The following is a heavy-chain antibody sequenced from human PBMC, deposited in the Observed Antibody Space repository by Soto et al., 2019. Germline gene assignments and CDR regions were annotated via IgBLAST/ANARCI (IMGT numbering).Heavy chain of an antibody. CDR3: ARAGYSYGGDY. CDR1: GFSFSSYS. Sequence: EVQLVESGGGLVQPGGSLRLSCAASGFSFSSYSMNWVRQAPGKGLEWVSYICSSSSTIYYADSVKGRFTISRDNAKNSLYLHMNSLRDEATAAYYCARAGYSYGGDYWGQGTLVAVSS. D-gene: IGHD5-18*01. V-gene: IGHV3-48*02. CDR2: ICSSSSTI. J-gene: IGHJ4*02.